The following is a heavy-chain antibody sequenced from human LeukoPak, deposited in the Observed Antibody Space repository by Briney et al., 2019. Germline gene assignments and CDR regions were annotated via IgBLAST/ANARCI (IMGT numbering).Heavy chain of an antibody. Sequence: PSETLSLTCTVSGGSISSSSYYWGWIRQPPGKGLEWIGSIYYSGSTYYNPSLKSRVTISVDTSKNQFSLKLSSVTAADTAVYYCARVVVVPAAMRNYHYYYGMDVWGQGTTVTVSS. J-gene: IGHJ6*02. CDR2: IYYSGST. CDR1: GGSISSSSYY. CDR3: ARVVVVPAAMRNYHYYYGMDV. V-gene: IGHV4-39*01. D-gene: IGHD2-2*01.